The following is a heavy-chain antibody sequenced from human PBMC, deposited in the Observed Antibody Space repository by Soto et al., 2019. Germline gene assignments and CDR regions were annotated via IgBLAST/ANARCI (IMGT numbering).Heavy chain of an antibody. CDR2: INAGNGNT. D-gene: IGHD2-2*01. CDR1: GYTFAAYY. Sequence: GASVKVSCKASGYTFAAYYMHWVRQAPGQRLEWMGWINAGNGNTKYSQKVQGRVTITRDTSTSTAYMELRSLRSDDTAVYYCARGRYCSSISCSLGVEFDSWGQGTLVTGSS. V-gene: IGHV1-3*01. J-gene: IGHJ4*02. CDR3: ARGRYCSSISCSLGVEFDS.